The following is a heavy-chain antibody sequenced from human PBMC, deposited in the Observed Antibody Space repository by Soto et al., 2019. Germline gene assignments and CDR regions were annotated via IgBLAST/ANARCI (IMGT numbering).Heavy chain of an antibody. D-gene: IGHD6-19*01. V-gene: IGHV3-7*01. J-gene: IGHJ6*02. CDR1: GFTFSSYW. Sequence: LRLSCAASGFTFSSYWMSWVRQAPVKRLEWVANIKQDGSEKYYVDSVKGRFTISRDNAKNSLYLQMNSLRAEDTAVYYCAREYGKQWLVYYYYGMYVWGQGTTVTVSS. CDR2: IKQDGSEK. CDR3: AREYGKQWLVYYYYGMYV.